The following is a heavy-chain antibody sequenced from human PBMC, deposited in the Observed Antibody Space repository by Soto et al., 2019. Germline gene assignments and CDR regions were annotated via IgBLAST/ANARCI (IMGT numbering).Heavy chain of an antibody. V-gene: IGHV3-23*01. D-gene: IGHD2-15*01. CDR2: ISGSGGST. CDR3: AKVGACSGGSCYYYYMDV. Sequence: GGSLRLSCAASGFTFSSYAMSWVRQAPGKGLEWVSAISGSGGSTYYADSVKGRFTISRDNSKNTLYLQMNSLRAEDTAVYYCAKVGACSGGSCYYYYMDVWGKGTTVTVSS. J-gene: IGHJ6*03. CDR1: GFTFSSYA.